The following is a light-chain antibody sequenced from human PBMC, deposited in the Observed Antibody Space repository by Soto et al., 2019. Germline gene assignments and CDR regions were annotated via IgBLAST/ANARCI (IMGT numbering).Light chain of an antibody. CDR3: QQYGWSPPIT. Sequence: DIVLTQSPGTLSLSPGKRATPSCWASQSVGNNYLAWYQQKPGQAPRLLIYHASSRATGIPDRFSGSGSGTDFTLTISRLEPEDFAVYYCQQYGWSPPITFGQGTRLEIK. V-gene: IGKV3-20*01. CDR1: QSVGNNY. CDR2: HAS. J-gene: IGKJ5*01.